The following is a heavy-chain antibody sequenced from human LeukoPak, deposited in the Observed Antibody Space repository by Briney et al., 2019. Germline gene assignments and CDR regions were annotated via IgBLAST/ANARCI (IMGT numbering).Heavy chain of an antibody. CDR1: GYTFTSYG. CDR3: ARGRDMVRGVLPLPFDY. Sequence: GASVKVSCKASGYTFTSYGISWVRQAPGQGLEWMGGIIPIFGTANYAQKFQGRVTITADESTSTAYMELSSLRSEDTAVYYCARGRDMVRGVLPLPFDYWGQGTLVTVSS. D-gene: IGHD3-10*01. J-gene: IGHJ4*02. CDR2: IIPIFGTA. V-gene: IGHV1-69*13.